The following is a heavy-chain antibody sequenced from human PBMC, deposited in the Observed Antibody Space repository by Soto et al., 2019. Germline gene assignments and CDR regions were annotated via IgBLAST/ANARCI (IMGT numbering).Heavy chain of an antibody. CDR2: ISGGGSST. Sequence: EVQLLESGGGLVQPGGSLRLSGAASGFTFSSYAMSWVRQAPGKGLEWVSAISGGGSSTYYADSVKGRFTISRVNSKNSLYLQMISMRAEDPAVYYCAKAVPGALLPTCFDPWGQGTLVTVSS. D-gene: IGHD1-26*01. CDR3: AKAVPGALLPTCFDP. V-gene: IGHV3-23*01. CDR1: GFTFSSYA. J-gene: IGHJ5*02.